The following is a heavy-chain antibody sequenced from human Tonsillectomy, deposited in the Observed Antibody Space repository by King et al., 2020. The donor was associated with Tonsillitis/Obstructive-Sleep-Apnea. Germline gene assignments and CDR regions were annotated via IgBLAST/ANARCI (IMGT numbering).Heavy chain of an antibody. CDR1: GFTFSNAW. D-gene: IGHD2-21*01. CDR2: IKSKTDGGTR. V-gene: IGHV3-15*01. Sequence: VQLVESGGGLVEPGGSLRLSCAASGFTFSNAWMSWVRQAPGKGLEWAGRIKSKTDGGTRDYAAPVKGRFTISRDDSKNTLYLQMNSLKTEDTAVYYCTTLWWRAVARDYWGQGTLVTVSS. CDR3: TTLWWRAVARDY. J-gene: IGHJ4*02.